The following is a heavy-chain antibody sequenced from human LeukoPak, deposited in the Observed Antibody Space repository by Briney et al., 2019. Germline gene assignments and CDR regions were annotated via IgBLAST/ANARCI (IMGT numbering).Heavy chain of an antibody. D-gene: IGHD3-22*01. CDR2: IIPIFGTA. CDR1: GGTFSSYA. Sequence: ASVKVSCKASGGTFSSYAISWVRQAPGQGLEWMGGIIPIFGTANYAQKFQGRVTITTDESTSTAYMELSSLRSEDTAVYYCAQDRSGPALAYYYDTNSGGQGTLVTVSS. J-gene: IGHJ5*01. V-gene: IGHV1-69*05. CDR3: AQDRSGPALAYYYDTNS.